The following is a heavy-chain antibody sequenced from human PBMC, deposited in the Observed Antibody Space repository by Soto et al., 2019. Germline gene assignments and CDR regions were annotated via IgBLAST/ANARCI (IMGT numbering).Heavy chain of an antibody. V-gene: IGHV3-23*01. CDR1: GFTVDTYA. CDR2: VSGSGDHT. CDR3: AKGYDRYGSGYEGFDT. J-gene: IGHJ4*02. Sequence: GALRLSCAASGFTVDTYAMAWVRQTPRKGLDWVSSVSGSGDHTYYANSVKGRFTISRDSSENTVHLQMNSLRAEDTAVYFCAKGYDRYGSGYEGFDTWGQGTLVTVSS. D-gene: IGHD5-12*01.